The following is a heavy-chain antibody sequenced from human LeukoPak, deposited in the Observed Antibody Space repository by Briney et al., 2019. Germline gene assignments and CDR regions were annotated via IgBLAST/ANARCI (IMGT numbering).Heavy chain of an antibody. J-gene: IGHJ4*02. CDR2: IKQDGNEK. CDR1: GFTFSTSW. V-gene: IGHV3-7*01. Sequence: PGGSLRLSCAASGFTFSTSWMSWVRQAPGKGLEWVANIKQDGNEKYYVDSVKGRFTISRDNAKNSLYLQMNSLRAEDTAVYYCARGLLEATTSYFDYWGQGTLVTVSS. CDR3: ARGLLEATTSYFDY. D-gene: IGHD1-26*01.